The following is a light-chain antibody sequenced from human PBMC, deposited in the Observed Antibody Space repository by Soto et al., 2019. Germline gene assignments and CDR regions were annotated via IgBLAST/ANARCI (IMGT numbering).Light chain of an antibody. CDR2: DTT. Sequence: QAVVFPKPSLTVSPGGTVTLTCGSSTGAVTNGHYPYWFQQKPGQAPRTLIYDTTNRHSWTPARFSGSLLGGKAALTLSGAQPEDEAEYYCLLSYNGPYVFGTGTKVTVL. CDR1: TGAVTNGHY. V-gene: IGLV7-46*01. J-gene: IGLJ1*01. CDR3: LLSYNGPYV.